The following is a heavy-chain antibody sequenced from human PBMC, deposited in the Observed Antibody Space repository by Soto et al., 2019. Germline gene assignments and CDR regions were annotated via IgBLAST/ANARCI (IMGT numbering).Heavy chain of an antibody. CDR1: RLTFSDYY. V-gene: IGHV3-11*01. D-gene: IGHD2-15*01. CDR3: ARDPEPQYSFDS. Sequence: QPQLVESGGGLVKPGGSLRLSCAASRLTFSDYYMGWIRQAPGKGLEWISYISGSGGTTYYADSVKGRFTISRDNAKNSLYLHMNSLRVEDTAIYYCARDPEPQYSFDSWCQGTLVTVSS. J-gene: IGHJ4*02. CDR2: ISGSGGTT.